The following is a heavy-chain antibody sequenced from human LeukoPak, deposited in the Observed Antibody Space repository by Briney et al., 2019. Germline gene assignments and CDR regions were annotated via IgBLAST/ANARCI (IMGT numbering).Heavy chain of an antibody. J-gene: IGHJ4*02. CDR2: MNPNSGNT. Sequence: ASVKVSCKASGYTFTSYDINWLRQATGQGLEWMGWMNPNSGNTGYAQKFQGRVTMTRNTSISTAYMELSSLRSEDTAAYYCARGLYCSGGSCYGYYFDYWGQGTLVTVSS. CDR1: GYTFTSYD. D-gene: IGHD2-15*01. V-gene: IGHV1-8*01. CDR3: ARGLYCSGGSCYGYYFDY.